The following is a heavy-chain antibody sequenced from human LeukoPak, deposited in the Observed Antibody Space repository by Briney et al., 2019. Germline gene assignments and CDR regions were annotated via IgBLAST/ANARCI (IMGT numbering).Heavy chain of an antibody. J-gene: IGHJ4*02. V-gene: IGHV4-39*07. Sequence: SETLSLTCTVSGGSISSSRYYWSWIRQPPGKGLEWIGEINHSGSNNYNPSLKSRVTISVDTSKNQFSLKLSSVTAADTAVYYCARGRGLCDILTGYSTSFDYWGQGTLVTVSS. CDR2: INHSGSN. D-gene: IGHD3-9*01. CDR3: ARGRGLCDILTGYSTSFDY. CDR1: GGSISSSRYY.